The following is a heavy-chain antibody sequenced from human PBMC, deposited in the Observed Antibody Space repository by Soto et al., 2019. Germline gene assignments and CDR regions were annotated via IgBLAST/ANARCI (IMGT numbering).Heavy chain of an antibody. CDR2: INPDGSRT. CDR1: GFTFSNYW. CDR3: ARVKLGSYDWFDP. Sequence: EVQLVESGGDLVQPGGSLRLSCAASGFTFSNYWMHWVRQAPGKGLMWVSRINPDGSRTTYADSVKGRFAISRDNAKNTVYLQMHILRAEGAAVYYCARVKLGSYDWFDPWGQGTLVTVSS. J-gene: IGHJ5*02. D-gene: IGHD3-16*01. V-gene: IGHV3-74*01.